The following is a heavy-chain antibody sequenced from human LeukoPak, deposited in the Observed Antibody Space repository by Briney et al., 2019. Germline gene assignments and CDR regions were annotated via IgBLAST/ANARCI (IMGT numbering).Heavy chain of an antibody. CDR2: VYTTGAGST. V-gene: IGHV4-38-2*02. Sequence: SETLSLTCTVSGFSITSGYFWGWIRQPPGKGLEWIGNVYTTGAGSTYHNPSLKSRVTVSSDTSKNQVSLKLNSVTAADTAVYYCARGQIYDYWTPVSWKFDLWGRGTLVTVSS. D-gene: IGHD3-3*01. CDR3: ARGQIYDYWTPVSWKFDL. CDR1: GFSITSGYF. J-gene: IGHJ2*01.